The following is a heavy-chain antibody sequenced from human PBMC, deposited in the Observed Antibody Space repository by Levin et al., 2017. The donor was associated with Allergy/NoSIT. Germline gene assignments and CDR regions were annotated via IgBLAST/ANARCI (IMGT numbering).Heavy chain of an antibody. J-gene: IGHJ4*02. CDR3: AKTRCCSGGSCNGGFDY. CDR1: GFTFSSYA. CDR2: ISSSGGDT. D-gene: IGHD2-15*01. V-gene: IGHV3-23*01. Sequence: GGSLRLSCAASGFTFSSYAMSWVRQAPGKGLEWVSTISSSGGDTTYADSVKGRFTISRDKSKNTVYLQMNSLRAEDTAVSYCAKTRCCSGGSCNGGFDYCGEGTLVNV.